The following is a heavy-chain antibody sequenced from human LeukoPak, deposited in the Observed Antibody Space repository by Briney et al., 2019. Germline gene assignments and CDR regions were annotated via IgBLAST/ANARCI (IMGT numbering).Heavy chain of an antibody. J-gene: IGHJ6*03. CDR2: VNPDNDKT. CDR3: ARGRRLRGVTSRPLYYYYYMDV. D-gene: IGHD3-10*01. CDR1: GYTFNTFD. V-gene: IGHV1-8*03. Sequence: GASVKLSCKASGYTFNTFDINWVRQATGQGPEWMGWVNPDNDKTVYAPKFQGRVSISSNNSINTAYMEFSGLKSDDTAVYYCARGRRLRGVTSRPLYYYYYMDVWGGATTVTVS.